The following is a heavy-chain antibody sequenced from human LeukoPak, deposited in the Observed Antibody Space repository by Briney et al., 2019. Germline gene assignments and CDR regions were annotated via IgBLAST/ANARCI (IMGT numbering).Heavy chain of an antibody. CDR1: GYVFTELS. Sequence: ASVKVSCKVSGYVFTELSMHWVRQAPGQGLEWMGGFNPEDGETFYAQKFQGRVNMTEDTSTDTAYMELSSLSYDDTAVYYCATDGAGDYLNHWGQGTQVTVSS. D-gene: IGHD4-17*01. CDR2: FNPEDGET. CDR3: ATDGAGDYLNH. J-gene: IGHJ4*02. V-gene: IGHV1-24*01.